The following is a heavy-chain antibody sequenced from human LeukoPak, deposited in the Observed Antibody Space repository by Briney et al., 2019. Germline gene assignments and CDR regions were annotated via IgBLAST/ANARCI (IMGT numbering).Heavy chain of an antibody. V-gene: IGHV4-59*01. CDR2: LSKSGNT. CDR3: ARARYVNSFYAFDI. D-gene: IGHD3-9*01. J-gene: IGHJ3*02. Sequence: SETLSLTCTVSGGSISSYYWSWIRLPPGKGLEWIGYLSKSGNTNYSPSLKSRVTIFGDTSKNQFFLKLGSVTAADTAVYYCARARYVNSFYAFDIWGQGTLVTVSS. CDR1: GGSISSYY.